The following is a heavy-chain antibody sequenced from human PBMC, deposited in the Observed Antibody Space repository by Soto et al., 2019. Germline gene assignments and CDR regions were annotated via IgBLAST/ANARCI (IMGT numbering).Heavy chain of an antibody. CDR3: ARLESHTGSYFDH. CDR2: VYHDGST. CDR1: GDSVSSYYW. Sequence: QVQLQESGPGLVKPSGTLSLTCAVSGDSVSSYYWWSWVRQPPGKGLEWIGEVYHDGSTNYKTSLKSGIIISVDESKNQFSLEMNSVTAADTAVYYCARLESHTGSYFDHWGQGILVTVSS. J-gene: IGHJ4*02. V-gene: IGHV4-4*02. D-gene: IGHD1-26*01.